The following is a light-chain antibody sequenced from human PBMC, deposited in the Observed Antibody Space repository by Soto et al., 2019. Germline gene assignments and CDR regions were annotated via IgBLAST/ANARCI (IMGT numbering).Light chain of an antibody. Sequence: EIVMTHSPATLSVSPGERATLSCWASQSVSSNLAWYQRKPGQAPRLLIYGASTRATGIPVRLSGSGSGTEFTLTISSLQSEDFAVYYCQQYNNWPWTFGQGTKV. V-gene: IGKV3-15*01. CDR3: QQYNNWPWT. CDR1: QSVSSN. CDR2: GAS. J-gene: IGKJ1*01.